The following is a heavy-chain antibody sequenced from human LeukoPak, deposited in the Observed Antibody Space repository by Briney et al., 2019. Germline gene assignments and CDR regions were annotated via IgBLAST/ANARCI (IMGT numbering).Heavy chain of an antibody. Sequence: SVKVSCNASGYXFTSYGISWVRQAPGQGLEWMGWISAYNGNTNYAQKLQGRVTMTTDTSTSTAYMELRSLRSDDTAVYYCARAGSSDVNWFDPWGQGTLVTVSS. CDR1: GYXFTSYG. CDR2: ISAYNGNT. D-gene: IGHD2-2*01. CDR3: ARAGSSDVNWFDP. V-gene: IGHV1-18*01. J-gene: IGHJ5*02.